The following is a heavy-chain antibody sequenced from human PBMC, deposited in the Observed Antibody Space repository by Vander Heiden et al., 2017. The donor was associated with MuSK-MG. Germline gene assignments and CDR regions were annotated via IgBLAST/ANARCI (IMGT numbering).Heavy chain of an antibody. CDR2: ITPIFGIA. CDR3: ARDPGYHGQERGGHFDI. J-gene: IGHJ3*02. D-gene: IGHD2-2*01. CDR1: VGTFSSYA. V-gene: IGHV1-69*17. Sequence: QLQLVQAGAEVKKPGSSVKFSCNASVGTFSSYAISWLRQAPGQGLEWMGGITPIFGIANYAQKFQGRVTITADKSTSTAYMELSSLRSEDTAVYYCARDPGYHGQERGGHFDIWGQGTMVTVSS.